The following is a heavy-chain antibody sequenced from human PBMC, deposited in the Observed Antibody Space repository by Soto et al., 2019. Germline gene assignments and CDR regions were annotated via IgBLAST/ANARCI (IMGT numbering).Heavy chain of an antibody. CDR1: GFTFSSYG. Sequence: QVQLVESGGGVVQPGRSLRLSCAASGFTFSSYGMHWVRQAPGKGLEWVAVIWYDGSNKYYADSVKGRFTISRDNSKNTLYLQMNSLRAEDTAVYYCARGMTTVAPILGYWGQGTLVTVSS. CDR3: ARGMTTVAPILGY. CDR2: IWYDGSNK. V-gene: IGHV3-33*01. J-gene: IGHJ4*02. D-gene: IGHD4-17*01.